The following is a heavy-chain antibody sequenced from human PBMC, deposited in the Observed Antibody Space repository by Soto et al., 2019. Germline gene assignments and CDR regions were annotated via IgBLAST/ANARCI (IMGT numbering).Heavy chain of an antibody. V-gene: IGHV3-23*01. CDR1: GFTFSSYA. CDR2: ISGNGDRT. D-gene: IGHD3-22*01. CDR3: AREIRVLTYYDSSGPKQYAFDI. Sequence: GGSLRLSCAASGFTFSSYAMSWVRQAPGKGLEWVSAISGNGDRTYYADSVKGRFTISRDNSKNTLYLQMNSLRAEDTAVYYCAREIRVLTYYDSSGPKQYAFDIWGQGTMVTVSS. J-gene: IGHJ3*02.